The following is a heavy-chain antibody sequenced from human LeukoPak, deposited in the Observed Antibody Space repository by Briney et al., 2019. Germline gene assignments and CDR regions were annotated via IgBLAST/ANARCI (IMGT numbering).Heavy chain of an antibody. CDR3: ARDRRYYDILTGYRGYYYYGMDV. CDR1: GYTFTSYY. CDR2: INPSGGST. D-gene: IGHD3-9*01. V-gene: IGHV1-46*01. Sequence: ASVKVSCKASGYTFTSYYMRWVRQAPGQGLEWMGIINPSGGSTSYAQKFQGRVTMTRDTSTSTVYMELSSLRSEDTAVYYCARDRRYYDILTGYRGYYYYGMDVWGKGTTVTVSS. J-gene: IGHJ6*04.